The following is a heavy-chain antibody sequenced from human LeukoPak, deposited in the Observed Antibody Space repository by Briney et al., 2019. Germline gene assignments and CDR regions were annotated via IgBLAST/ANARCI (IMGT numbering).Heavy chain of an antibody. CDR1: GFTFSNYD. J-gene: IGHJ5*02. CDR2: ISGSSGGTT. V-gene: IGHV3-23*01. D-gene: IGHD3-10*01. Sequence: GGSLRLSCAASGFTFSNYDMSWVRQAPGKGLEWVSAISGSSGGTTYYAGSVKGRFTISRDNSKNTLYLQMNSLRAEDTAVYYCAKGSGRPNWFDPWGQGTLVTVSS. CDR3: AKGSGRPNWFDP.